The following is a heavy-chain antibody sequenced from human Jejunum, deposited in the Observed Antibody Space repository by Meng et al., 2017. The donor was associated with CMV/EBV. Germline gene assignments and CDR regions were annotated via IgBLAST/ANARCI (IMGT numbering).Heavy chain of an antibody. Sequence: PLLQLGPGPGEPSETLPLTCLVSVASISTGSYFWGWSRQPPGTGLEWIGIIFYIANTFFNPSLKTRVSISADTSKTQFSLNVNSLTAADTAVYYCARAPISASRHNFFDPWGQGTLVTVSS. CDR3: ARAPISASRHNFFDP. V-gene: IGHV4-39*07. CDR1: VASISTGSYF. D-gene: IGHD1-14*01. J-gene: IGHJ5*02. CDR2: IFYIANT.